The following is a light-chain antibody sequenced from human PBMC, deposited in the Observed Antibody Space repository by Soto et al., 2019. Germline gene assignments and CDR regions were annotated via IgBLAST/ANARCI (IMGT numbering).Light chain of an antibody. CDR2: GAS. CDR3: QHTFNSPPWT. CDR1: QNIDMY. J-gene: IGKJ1*01. Sequence: DIHMTQSPSSLSASVGDTVTITCRASQNIDMYLNWYQQKPGKAPRVLISGASNLQSGVPSRFSGSGSGTDFTLTISSLQSEDFASYFCQHTFNSPPWTFCQGTKVEFK. V-gene: IGKV1-39*01.